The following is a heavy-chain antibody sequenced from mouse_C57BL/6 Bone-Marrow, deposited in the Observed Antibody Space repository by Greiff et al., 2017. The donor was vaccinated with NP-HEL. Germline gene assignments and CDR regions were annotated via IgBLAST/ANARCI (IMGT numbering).Heavy chain of an antibody. CDR2: INPGSGGT. D-gene: IGHD1-1*01. Sequence: VQLQQSGAELVRPGTSVKVSCKASGYAFTTYLIEWVKQRPGQGLEWIGEINPGSGGTNYNQKFKGKATLTVDKSSSTAYMQLSSLTSEDSAVYFCARITTVVASLDYWGQGTTLTVSS. CDR3: ARITTVVASLDY. CDR1: GYAFTTYL. J-gene: IGHJ2*01. V-gene: IGHV1-54*01.